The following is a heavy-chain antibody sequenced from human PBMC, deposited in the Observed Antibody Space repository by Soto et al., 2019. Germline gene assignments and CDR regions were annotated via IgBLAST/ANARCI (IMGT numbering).Heavy chain of an antibody. D-gene: IGHD6-19*01. J-gene: IGHJ3*02. V-gene: IGHV3-30*18. CDR2: ISYDGSNK. Sequence: GGSLRLSCAASGFTFSSYGMHWVRQAPGKGLEWVAVISYDGSNKYYADSVKGRFTISRDNSKNTLYLQMNSLRAEDTAVYYCANLRSDSSGWYLRGAFDIWGQGTMVTVSS. CDR3: ANLRSDSSGWYLRGAFDI. CDR1: GFTFSSYG.